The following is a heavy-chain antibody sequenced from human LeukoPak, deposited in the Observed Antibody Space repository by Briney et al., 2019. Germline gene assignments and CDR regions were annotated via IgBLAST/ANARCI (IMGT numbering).Heavy chain of an antibody. J-gene: IGHJ5*02. CDR1: GGSISSYY. CDR2: IYYSGST. D-gene: IGHD3-9*01. CDR3: ARDRLGETGYYGNWFDP. V-gene: IGHV4-59*01. Sequence: SETLSLTCTVSGGSISSYYWSWIRQPPGKGLEWIGYIYYSGSTNYNPSLKSRVTISVDTSKNQFSLKLSSVTAADTAVYYCARDRLGETGYYGNWFDPWGQGTLVTVSS.